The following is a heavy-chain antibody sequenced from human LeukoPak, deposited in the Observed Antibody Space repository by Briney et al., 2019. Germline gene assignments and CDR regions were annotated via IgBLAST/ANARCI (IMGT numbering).Heavy chain of an antibody. CDR1: GFTFSSYG. J-gene: IGHJ4*02. Sequence: GGSLRLSCAASGFTFSSYGMSWVRQAPGKGLEWVSVIYSGGSTYYADSVKGRFTISRDNSKNTLYLQMNSLRAEDTAVYYCARDARYYDILTGYYNYFDYWGQGTLVTVSS. CDR2: IYSGGST. V-gene: IGHV3-66*01. CDR3: ARDARYYDILTGYYNYFDY. D-gene: IGHD3-9*01.